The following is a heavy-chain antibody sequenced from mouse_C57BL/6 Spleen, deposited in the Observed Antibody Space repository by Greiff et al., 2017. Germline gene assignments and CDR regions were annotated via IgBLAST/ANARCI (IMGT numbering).Heavy chain of an antibody. V-gene: IGHV14-1*01. CDR2: IDPEDGDT. J-gene: IGHJ3*01. CDR1: GFNIKDYY. CDR3: TSDSNYVAWFAY. Sequence: VQLQQSGAELVRPGASVKLSCTASGFNIKDYYMHWVKQRPEQGLEWIGRIDPEDGDTEYAPKFQGKATMTADTSSNTAYLQLSSLTSEDTAVYYCTSDSNYVAWFAYWGQGTLVTVSA. D-gene: IGHD2-5*01.